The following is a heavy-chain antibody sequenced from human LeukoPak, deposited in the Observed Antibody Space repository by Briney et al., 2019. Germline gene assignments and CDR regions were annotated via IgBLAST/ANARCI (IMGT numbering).Heavy chain of an antibody. CDR3: GKDGLYDSSGYYYPLGY. CDR2: ISAGGDRT. Sequence: GGSLRLSCAASGFTFDSYAMSWVRLAPGKGLEWVSSISAGGDRTYFADSVKGRFTISRDNSKNTLYLQMNSLRAEDTAVYYCGKDGLYDSSGYYYPLGYWGQGTLVTVSS. J-gene: IGHJ4*02. CDR1: GFTFDSYA. V-gene: IGHV3-23*01. D-gene: IGHD3-22*01.